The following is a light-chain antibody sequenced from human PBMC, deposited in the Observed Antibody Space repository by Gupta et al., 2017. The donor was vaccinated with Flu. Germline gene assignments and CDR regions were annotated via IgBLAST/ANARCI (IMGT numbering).Light chain of an antibody. V-gene: IGKV1-5*03. CDR1: QSINNW. CDR3: QQYNSWT. CDR2: KAF. Sequence: DIQMTQSPSTLSASVGDRVTITCRASQSINNWLAWYQQKPGKAPKVLIYKAFSLESGVPSRFSGSGSGTEFTLTISSLQPDDFATYYCQQYNSWTFGQGTKVEIK. J-gene: IGKJ1*01.